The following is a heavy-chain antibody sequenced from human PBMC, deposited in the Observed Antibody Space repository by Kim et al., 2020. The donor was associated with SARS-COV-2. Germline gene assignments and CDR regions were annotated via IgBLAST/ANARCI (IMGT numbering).Heavy chain of an antibody. CDR1: GAPISSQSYY. J-gene: IGHJ4*02. Sequence: SETLSLICNVSGAPISSQSYYWGWVRQAPGKGPEWIATMYQTGDPYYNPTLKSRVTVSVDTSKNQFSLKLTSVTASDTAIYYCARHNRQLGKSDWSHPVDYGGQGALATASA. CDR3: ARHNRQLGKSDWSHPVDY. V-gene: IGHV4-39*01. CDR2: MYQTGDP. D-gene: IGHD3-9*01.